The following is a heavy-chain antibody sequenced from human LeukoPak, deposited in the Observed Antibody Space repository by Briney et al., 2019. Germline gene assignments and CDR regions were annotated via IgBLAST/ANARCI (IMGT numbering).Heavy chain of an antibody. CDR2: IYHSGST. Sequence: SETLSLTCAVSGGSISSSNWWSWVRQPPGKGLEWIGEIYHSGSTNYNTSLKSRVTISVDKSKNQFSLKLSSVTAADTAVYYCARSRVVPAAIYREPYWYFDLWGRGTLVTVSS. CDR1: GGSISSSNW. J-gene: IGHJ2*01. CDR3: ARSRVVPAAIYREPYWYFDL. D-gene: IGHD2-2*01. V-gene: IGHV4-4*02.